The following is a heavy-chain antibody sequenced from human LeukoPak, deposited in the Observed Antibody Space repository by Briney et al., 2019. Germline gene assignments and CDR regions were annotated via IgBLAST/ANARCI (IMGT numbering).Heavy chain of an antibody. CDR1: GGSISSYY. CDR2: IYYSGST. J-gene: IGHJ3*02. D-gene: IGHD2-15*01. CDR3: ARDSPRYCSGGSCHGDAFDI. Sequence: SETLSLTCTVSGGSISSYYWSWIRQPPGKGLEWIGYIYYSGSTNYNPSLKSRVTISVDTSKNQFSLKLSSVTAADTAVYCCARDSPRYCSGGSCHGDAFDIWGQGTMVTVSS. V-gene: IGHV4-59*01.